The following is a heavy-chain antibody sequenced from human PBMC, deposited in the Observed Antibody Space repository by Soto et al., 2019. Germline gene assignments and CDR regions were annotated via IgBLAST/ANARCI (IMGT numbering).Heavy chain of an antibody. CDR2: ISGSGGST. CDR1: GFTFSSYA. D-gene: IGHD3-10*01. V-gene: IGHV3-23*01. Sequence: PGGSLRLSCAPSGFTFSSYAMCWVRQAPGKGLEWVSAISGSGGSTYYADSVKGRFTISRDNSKNTLYLQMNSLRAEDTAVYYCAKAFSFFGEGMDVWGQGTTVTVSS. CDR3: AKAFSFFGEGMDV. J-gene: IGHJ6*02.